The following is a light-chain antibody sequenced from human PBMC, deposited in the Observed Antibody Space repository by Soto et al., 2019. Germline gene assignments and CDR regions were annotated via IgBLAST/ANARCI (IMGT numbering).Light chain of an antibody. V-gene: IGKV3-20*01. J-gene: IGKJ1*01. Sequence: DIVMTQSPLSLPVTPGEPASLSCRASQSAGNFLAWYQQKPGQAPRLLIYGASSRATGIPDRFSGSGSGTDFTLTISRLEPEDFAVYYCQQYGYSPPTFGQGTKVDIK. CDR1: QSAGNF. CDR2: GAS. CDR3: QQYGYSPPT.